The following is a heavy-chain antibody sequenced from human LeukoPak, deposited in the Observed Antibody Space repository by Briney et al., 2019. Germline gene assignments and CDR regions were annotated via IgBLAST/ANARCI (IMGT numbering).Heavy chain of an antibody. CDR2: ISEGVGNT. D-gene: IGHD4-17*01. V-gene: IGHV3-23*01. CDR1: VFTFTNYA. CDR3: AKREKGTTGRFFDY. J-gene: IGHJ4*02. Sequence: GGSLSLSCAVSVFTFTNYAMTWVRQAPGKGLEWGSGISEGVGNTYYADSVKGRVTISRDHSKNTLYLQMNSLRAEDTALYYCAKREKGTTGRFFDYWGQGTLVTVSS.